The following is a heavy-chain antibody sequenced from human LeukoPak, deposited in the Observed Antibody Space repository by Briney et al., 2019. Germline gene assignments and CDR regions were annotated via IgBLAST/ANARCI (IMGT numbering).Heavy chain of an antibody. Sequence: GGSLRLSCAASGFTFSDYYMSWIRQAPGKGLEWVSYIGSSGATIYYADSMKDRFTISRDNAKNSLYLQMNSVSAEDTAVYYCVRVQVGHLDYWGQGTLVTVSS. CDR1: GFTFSDYY. V-gene: IGHV3-11*01. D-gene: IGHD3-16*01. CDR3: VRVQVGHLDY. CDR2: IGSSGATI. J-gene: IGHJ4*02.